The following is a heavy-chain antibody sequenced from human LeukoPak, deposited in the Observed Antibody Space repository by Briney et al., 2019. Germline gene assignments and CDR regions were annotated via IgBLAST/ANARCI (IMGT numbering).Heavy chain of an antibody. Sequence: PSETLSLTCTVSGGSISSYYWSWIRQPPGKGLEWIGYIYYSGSTNYNPSLKSRVTISVDTSKNQFSLKLSSVTAADTAVYYCARGRWLQSWIDYWGQGTLVTVS. CDR3: ARGRWLQSWIDY. D-gene: IGHD5-24*01. J-gene: IGHJ4*02. V-gene: IGHV4-59*01. CDR2: IYYSGST. CDR1: GGSISSYY.